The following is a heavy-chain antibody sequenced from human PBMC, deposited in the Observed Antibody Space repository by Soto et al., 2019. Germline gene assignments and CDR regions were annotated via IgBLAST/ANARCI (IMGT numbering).Heavy chain of an antibody. CDR1: GFTVSSNY. D-gene: IGHD4-17*01. CDR2: IYSGGST. Sequence: SCAASGFTVSSNYMSWVRQAPGKGLEWVSVIYSGGSTYYADSVKGRFAISRDNSKNTLYLQMNSLRAEDTAVYYCARDLTTVGPYYYYGMDVWGQGTTVTVSS. J-gene: IGHJ6*02. V-gene: IGHV3-53*01. CDR3: ARDLTTVGPYYYYGMDV.